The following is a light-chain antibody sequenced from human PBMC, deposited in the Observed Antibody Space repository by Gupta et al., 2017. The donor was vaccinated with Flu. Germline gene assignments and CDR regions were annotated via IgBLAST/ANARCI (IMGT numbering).Light chain of an antibody. CDR3: RLRDSTRSS. Sequence: DIQMTQSPSSLSASVGDRVTITCRASQSISSYLNWYQQKPGKAPKLLIYAAYSVQSGVPSRFSGSSSSRDFSLMIISRLPEDFVNYYCRLRDSTRSSFGQGTKLEIK. V-gene: IGKV1-39*01. CDR2: AAY. J-gene: IGKJ2*03. CDR1: QSISSY.